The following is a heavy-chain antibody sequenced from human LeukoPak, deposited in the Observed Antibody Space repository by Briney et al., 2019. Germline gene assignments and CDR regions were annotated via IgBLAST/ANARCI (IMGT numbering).Heavy chain of an antibody. J-gene: IGHJ4*02. CDR2: ISGGGGSA. V-gene: IGHV3-23*01. CDR1: GFTFSSYP. D-gene: IGHD3-22*01. Sequence: GGSLRLSCAASGFTFSSYPMSWVRQAPAKGLQWVSAISGGGGSAYYADSVKGRFTISRDNSKNTLYLQMNSLRAEDTAVYYCATDRDYYDSSGYYLVDYWGQGTLVTVSS. CDR3: ATDRDYYDSSGYYLVDY.